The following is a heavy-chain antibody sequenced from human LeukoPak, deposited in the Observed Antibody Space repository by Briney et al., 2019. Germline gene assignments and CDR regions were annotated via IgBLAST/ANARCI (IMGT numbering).Heavy chain of an antibody. Sequence: GGSLRLSCAASGFTFSSYWMNWVRQAPGKGLEWVANIKQDGSEKYYVDSVKGRFTISRDNAKNSLYLQMNSLRAEDTAIYYCARSTSARYDFWSGYSRDYNYYYMDVWGKGTTVTVSS. CDR3: ARSTSARYDFWSGYSRDYNYYYMDV. CDR1: GFTFSSYW. D-gene: IGHD3-3*01. J-gene: IGHJ6*03. V-gene: IGHV3-7*01. CDR2: IKQDGSEK.